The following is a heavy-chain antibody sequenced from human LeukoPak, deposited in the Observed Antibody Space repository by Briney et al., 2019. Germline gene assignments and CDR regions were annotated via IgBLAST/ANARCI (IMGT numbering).Heavy chain of an antibody. Sequence: PGGSLRLSCAASGFTFSSYGMHWVRQAPGKGLEWVAFIRYDGSNKYYADSVKGRFTISRDKSKNTVYLQMSNPRVGDTAVYYCARVRIMGATSASFDIWGQGTMVTVSS. D-gene: IGHD1-26*01. CDR2: IRYDGSNK. J-gene: IGHJ3*02. CDR3: ARVRIMGATSASFDI. V-gene: IGHV3-30*02. CDR1: GFTFSSYG.